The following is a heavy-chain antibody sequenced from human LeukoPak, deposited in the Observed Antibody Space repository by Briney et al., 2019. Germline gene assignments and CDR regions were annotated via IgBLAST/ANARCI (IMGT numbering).Heavy chain of an antibody. CDR2: INQGGSET. D-gene: IGHD6-6*01. CDR3: ARLIGDRTIYDY. J-gene: IGHJ4*02. Sequence: GGSLRLSCAASGFTFSSYAMNWVRQAPGKGLEWVASINQGGSETYYVESVKGRFTISRDNAMNSFFLQMNSLRAEDTAVYYCARLIGDRTIYDYWGQGTLVTVSS. CDR1: GFTFSSYA. V-gene: IGHV3-7*01.